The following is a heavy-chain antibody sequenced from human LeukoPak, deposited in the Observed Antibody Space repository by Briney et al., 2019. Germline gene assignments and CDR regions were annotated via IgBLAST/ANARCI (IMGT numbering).Heavy chain of an antibody. D-gene: IGHD3-22*01. CDR2: IIPILDIT. CDR3: ARDRYYYDSSGYIRGISFDY. Sequence: SVSLSCKASGGTFSNYAISWVRQAPGQGLEWMGRIIPILDITHYAQKFQGRVTISADKSTSTAYMELSSLRSEDTAVYYCARDRYYYDSSGYIRGISFDYCCQGTRVIVSS. CDR1: GGTFSNYA. J-gene: IGHJ4*02. V-gene: IGHV1-69*04.